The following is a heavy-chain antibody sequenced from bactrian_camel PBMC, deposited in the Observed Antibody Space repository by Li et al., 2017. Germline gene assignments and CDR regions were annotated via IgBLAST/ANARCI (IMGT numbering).Heavy chain of an antibody. J-gene: IGHJ4*01. Sequence: QLVESGGGSVQAGGSRRLSCVASGYTNYPYYMAWVREAPGQEREGVATIYTGDGTVYYGDSVKGRFTISQDKGKSSLDLQMNNLRPEDTGMYYCALRGLARCVRFRTEYSFARLGQGTQVTVS. CDR2: IYTGDGTV. V-gene: IGHV3S28*01. CDR1: GYTNYPYY. D-gene: IGHD2*01.